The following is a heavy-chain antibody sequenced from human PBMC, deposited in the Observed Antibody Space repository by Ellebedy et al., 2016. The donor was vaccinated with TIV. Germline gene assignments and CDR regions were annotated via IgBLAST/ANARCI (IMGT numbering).Heavy chain of an antibody. CDR2: IHYSGTT. Sequence: GSLRLSCTVSGGSISSYYWVWFRQSPGKGLEWIGSIHYSGTTYYNPSLKSRITISVDTSKNQFSLKLSSVTAADTAIYYCARGGASYSDYWGQGTLVTVSS. D-gene: IGHD4/OR15-4a*01. CDR3: ARGGASYSDY. V-gene: IGHV4-39*07. CDR1: GGSISSYY. J-gene: IGHJ4*02.